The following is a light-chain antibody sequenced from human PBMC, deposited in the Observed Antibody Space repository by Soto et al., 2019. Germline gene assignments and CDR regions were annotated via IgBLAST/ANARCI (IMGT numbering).Light chain of an antibody. CDR3: CSYAGSSTWV. V-gene: IGLV2-11*01. CDR2: DVN. J-gene: IGLJ3*02. CDR1: SNDVGGYNY. Sequence: QSALTQPRSVSGSPGQSVTISCTGTSNDVGGYNYVSWYQQHPGKAPKLLISDVNKRPSGVPDRFSGSKSGNTASLIISGLQAEDEADYYCCSYAGSSTWVFGVGTKLTVL.